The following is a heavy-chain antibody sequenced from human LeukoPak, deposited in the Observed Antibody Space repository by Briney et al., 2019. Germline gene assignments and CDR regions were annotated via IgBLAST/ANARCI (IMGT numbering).Heavy chain of an antibody. J-gene: IGHJ4*02. CDR3: VRGMEPLRYFDT. D-gene: IGHD3-9*01. CDR2: ISKNTVDT. V-gene: IGHV3-23*01. Sequence: GGSLRLSCTGSGFIFSRYAVSWVRQAPGKGLEWVSAISKNTVDTYYADSVKGRLTISRDSSKNTVYLQMNSLRAEDTAVYYCVRGMEPLRYFDTWGQGTLVTVSS. CDR1: GFIFSRYA.